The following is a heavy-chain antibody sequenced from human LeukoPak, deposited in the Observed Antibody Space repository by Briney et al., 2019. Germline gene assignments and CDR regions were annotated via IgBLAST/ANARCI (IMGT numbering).Heavy chain of an antibody. D-gene: IGHD3-22*01. CDR2: ISGSGGST. V-gene: IGHV3-23*01. J-gene: IGHJ4*02. CDR1: GFTFSSYA. Sequence: GGSLRLSCAASGFTFSSYAMSWVRQAPGKGLEWVSAISGSGGSTYYADSVKGRFTISRDNSKNTLYLQMNSLRAEDTAVYYCAEPEGGYYDIRPDWGQGTLVTVSS. CDR3: AEPEGGYYDIRPD.